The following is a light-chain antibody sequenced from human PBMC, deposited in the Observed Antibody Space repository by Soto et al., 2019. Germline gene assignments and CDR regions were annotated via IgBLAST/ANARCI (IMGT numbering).Light chain of an antibody. J-gene: IGKJ1*01. V-gene: IGKV3-20*01. CDR1: QSVSSNY. CDR2: SAS. CDR3: QQYGSSPT. Sequence: EIVLTQSPGTLSLSPGERATLSCRASQSVSSNYLAWYQQKPGQAPRVLIYSASSRATGIPDRFSGSGSGTDLSFTISRLEPEDFAVYYCQQYGSSPTFGQGTKVDIK.